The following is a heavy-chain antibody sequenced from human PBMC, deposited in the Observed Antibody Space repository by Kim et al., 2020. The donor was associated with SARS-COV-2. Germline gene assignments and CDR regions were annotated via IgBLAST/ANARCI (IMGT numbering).Heavy chain of an antibody. D-gene: IGHD2-15*01. Sequence: ASVKVSCKASGYTFTSYAMHWVRQAPGQRLEWMGWINAGNGNTKYSQKFQGRVTITRDTSASTAYMELSSLRSEDTAVYYCARGGSYTLSSPWDWYFDLWGRGTLVTVSS. CDR1: GYTFTSYA. V-gene: IGHV1-3*01. J-gene: IGHJ2*01. CDR3: ARGGSYTLSSPWDWYFDL. CDR2: INAGNGNT.